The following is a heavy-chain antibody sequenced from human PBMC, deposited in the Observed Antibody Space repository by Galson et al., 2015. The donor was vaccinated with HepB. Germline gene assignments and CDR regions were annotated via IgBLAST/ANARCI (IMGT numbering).Heavy chain of an antibody. CDR2: IWSDGRNE. J-gene: IGHJ6*02. Sequence: SLRLSCAASRFTFSYHGMHWVRQAPGKGLEWVAVIWSDGRNERYADSVKGRFTISRDNSKNTLYLQMNSLRDDDTAVYYCARDLGGVDGDGLDVWGQGSAVTVSS. D-gene: IGHD5-24*01. CDR3: ARDLGGVDGDGLDV. CDR1: RFTFSYHG. V-gene: IGHV3-33*01.